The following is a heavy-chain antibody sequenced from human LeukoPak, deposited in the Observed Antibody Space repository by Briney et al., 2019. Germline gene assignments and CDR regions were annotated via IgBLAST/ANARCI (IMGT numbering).Heavy chain of an antibody. Sequence: GRSLRLSCAASGFTFDDYAMHWVRQAPGNGLEWVSGISWNSGSIGYADSVKGRFTISRDNAKNSLYLQMNSLRAEDTALYYCAKDKTAHMTPGSDYWGQGTLVTVSS. CDR3: AKDKTAHMTPGSDY. D-gene: IGHD4-17*01. J-gene: IGHJ4*02. CDR2: ISWNSGSI. V-gene: IGHV3-9*01. CDR1: GFTFDDYA.